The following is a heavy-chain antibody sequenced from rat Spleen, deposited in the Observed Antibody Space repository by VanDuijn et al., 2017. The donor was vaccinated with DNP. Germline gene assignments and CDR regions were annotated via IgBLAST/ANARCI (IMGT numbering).Heavy chain of an antibody. D-gene: IGHD1-6*01. V-gene: IGHV5-7*01. CDR2: ISYDGSST. Sequence: EVQLVESGGGLVQPGRSLKLSCAASGFTFSDHNMAWVRQAPKKGLEWVATISYDGSSTYYRDSVKGRFTISRDNAKSTLYLQMDSLRSEDTATYYCTRKYTTDYYWYFDFWGPGTMVTVSS. J-gene: IGHJ1*01. CDR1: GFTFSDHN. CDR3: TRKYTTDYYWYFDF.